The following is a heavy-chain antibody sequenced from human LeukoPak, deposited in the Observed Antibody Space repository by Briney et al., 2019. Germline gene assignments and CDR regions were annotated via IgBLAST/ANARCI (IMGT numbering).Heavy chain of an antibody. CDR3: ARSEHSSSSYDY. J-gene: IGHJ4*02. V-gene: IGHV3-21*01. Sequence: GGSLRLSCAASGFTLSSYSMNWVRQAPGKGLEWVSYISSSSTHIYYADSVKGRFTISRDNARNSLYLQMNSLRAEDTAIYYCARSEHSSSSYDYWGQGTLVTVSS. CDR2: ISSSSTHI. CDR1: GFTLSSYS. D-gene: IGHD6-6*01.